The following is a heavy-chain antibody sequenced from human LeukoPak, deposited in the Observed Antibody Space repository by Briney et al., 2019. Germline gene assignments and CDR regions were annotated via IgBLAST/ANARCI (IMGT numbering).Heavy chain of an antibody. Sequence: SETLSLTCVVYGGSFSGYYWSWIRQPPGKGLEWIGEIDQSGTTNYNPSLKSRVTISVDTSKKQFSLTLTSMTAADTAVYYCARVPHYYFGSGYFDPWGQGTLVTVSS. D-gene: IGHD3-10*01. CDR2: IDQSGTT. V-gene: IGHV4-34*01. CDR1: GGSFSGYY. J-gene: IGHJ4*02. CDR3: ARVPHYYFGSGYFDP.